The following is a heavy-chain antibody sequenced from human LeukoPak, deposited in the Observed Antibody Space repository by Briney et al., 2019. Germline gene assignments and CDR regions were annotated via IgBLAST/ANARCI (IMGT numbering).Heavy chain of an antibody. V-gene: IGHV1-8*01. J-gene: IGHJ3*02. D-gene: IGHD3-22*01. Sequence: GASVKVSCKASGYTFTSYDINWVRLATGQGLEWMGWMNPNSGNTGYAQKFQGRVTMTRNTSISTAYMELSSLRSEDTAVYYCASDYYDSSGYYYDGAFDIWGQGTMVTVSS. CDR1: GYTFTSYD. CDR2: MNPNSGNT. CDR3: ASDYYDSSGYYYDGAFDI.